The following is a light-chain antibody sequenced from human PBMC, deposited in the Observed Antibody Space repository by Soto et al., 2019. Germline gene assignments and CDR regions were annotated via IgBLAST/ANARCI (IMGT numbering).Light chain of an antibody. Sequence: EIVLTQSPATLSLSPGEGATLSCRASQSVSSSYLAWYQQKPGKAPRLLIYDASSRATGIPDRFSGSGSGTDFTLTIIRLEPEDFAVYYWQKYSSSLGTLGQGTKVEIK. CDR1: QSVSSSY. V-gene: IGKV3-20*01. J-gene: IGKJ1*01. CDR2: DAS. CDR3: QKYSSSLGT.